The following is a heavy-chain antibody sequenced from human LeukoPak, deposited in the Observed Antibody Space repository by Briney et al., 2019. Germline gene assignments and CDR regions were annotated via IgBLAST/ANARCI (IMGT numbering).Heavy chain of an antibody. D-gene: IGHD4-17*01. J-gene: IGHJ4*02. Sequence: GGSLRLSCAASGFTFSSYGMSWVRQAPGKGLEWVSVISGSGGSTYYADSVKGRFTISRDNSKNTLYLQRNSLRAEDTAVYYCAKDHGHYGDYHDYWGQGTLVTVSS. CDR3: AKDHGHYGDYHDY. CDR1: GFTFSSYG. CDR2: ISGSGGST. V-gene: IGHV3-23*01.